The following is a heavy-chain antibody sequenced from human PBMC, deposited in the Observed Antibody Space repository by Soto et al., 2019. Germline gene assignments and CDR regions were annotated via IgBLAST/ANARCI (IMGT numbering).Heavy chain of an antibody. D-gene: IGHD2-21*02. CDR1: GYAFTSYG. V-gene: IGHV1-18*01. Sequence: ASVKVSCQASGYAFTSYGVNWVRQAPGQGLESMAWISPYNGNTHYAQELQGRVTVTTDTSTSTAYMELRSLRSDDTAVYYCARVTQYGSNSYSDYWGQGTLVTVSS. CDR3: ARVTQYGSNSYSDY. CDR2: ISPYNGNT. J-gene: IGHJ4*02.